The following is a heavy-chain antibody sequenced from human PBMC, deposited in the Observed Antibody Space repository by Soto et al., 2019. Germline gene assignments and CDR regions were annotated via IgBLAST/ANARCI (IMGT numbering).Heavy chain of an antibody. CDR3: ANPMGADIPFDS. V-gene: IGHV3-30*18. D-gene: IGHD3-9*01. Sequence: QVQLVESGGGVVQPGRSLRLSCAASGFTFSSDGMHWVRQAPGKGLEWVAVISYDGSDKYYADSAKGRFIISRDNSKTAVFLQMNSLRPEDTALYYCANPMGADIPFDSWGQGTLVTVSS. CDR2: ISYDGSDK. J-gene: IGHJ4*02. CDR1: GFTFSSDG.